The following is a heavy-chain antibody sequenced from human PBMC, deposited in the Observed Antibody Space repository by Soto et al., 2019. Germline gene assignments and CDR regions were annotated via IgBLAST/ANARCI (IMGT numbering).Heavy chain of an antibody. D-gene: IGHD5-12*01. J-gene: IGHJ4*02. Sequence: EVQLVESGGGLVKPGGSLKLSCAASGFTFSTYNMNWVRQAPGEGLEWVSSISSSSTYIYYADSVKGRLTISRDNAKNSLYLQMSRLRAEDTAVYYGAGGGLRDPWMRWGQGTLVTVSS. CDR3: AGGGLRDPWMR. CDR2: ISSSSTYI. V-gene: IGHV3-21*01. CDR1: GFTFSTYN.